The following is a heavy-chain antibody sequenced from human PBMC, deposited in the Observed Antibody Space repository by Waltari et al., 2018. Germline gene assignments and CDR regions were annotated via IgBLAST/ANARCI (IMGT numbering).Heavy chain of an antibody. CDR1: GGSISSYY. Sequence: QVQLQESGPGLVKPSETLSLTCTVSGGSISSYYWSWIRQPAGKGLEWIGRIYPSGSPTYTPPLKSRVTMSVATSKNQFSLKLSSVTAADTAVYYCARDYDFWSGTRAFAIWGQGTMVTVSS. D-gene: IGHD3-3*01. V-gene: IGHV4-4*07. CDR3: ARDYDFWSGTRAFAI. J-gene: IGHJ3*02. CDR2: IYPSGSP.